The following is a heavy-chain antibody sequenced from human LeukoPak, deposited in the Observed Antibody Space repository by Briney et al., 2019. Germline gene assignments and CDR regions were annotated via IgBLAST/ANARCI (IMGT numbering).Heavy chain of an antibody. CDR3: ARDGWERWPHNYYFDY. D-gene: IGHD4-23*01. CDR1: GYTFTSYG. V-gene: IGHV1-18*01. J-gene: IGHJ4*02. CDR2: ISAYNGNT. Sequence: ASVKVSCKASGYTFTSYGISWVRQAPGQGLEWMGWISAYNGNTNYAQKLQGRVTMTTDTSTSTAYMELRSLRSDGTAVYYCARDGWERWPHNYYFDYWGQGTLVTVSS.